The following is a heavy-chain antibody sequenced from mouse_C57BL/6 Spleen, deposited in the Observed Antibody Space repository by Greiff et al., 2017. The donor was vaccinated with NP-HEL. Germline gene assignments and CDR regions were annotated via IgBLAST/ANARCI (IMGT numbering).Heavy chain of an antibody. D-gene: IGHD1-1*01. CDR3: ARGGYYGSSQSYYFDY. V-gene: IGHV1-42*01. CDR1: GYSFTGYY. CDR2: INPSTGGT. Sequence: EVQGVESGPELVKPGASVKISCKASGYSFTGYYMNWVKQSPEKSLEWIGEINPSTGGTTYNQKFKAKATLTVDKSSSTAYMQLKSLTSEDSAVYYCARGGYYGSSQSYYFDYWGQGTTLTVSS. J-gene: IGHJ2*01.